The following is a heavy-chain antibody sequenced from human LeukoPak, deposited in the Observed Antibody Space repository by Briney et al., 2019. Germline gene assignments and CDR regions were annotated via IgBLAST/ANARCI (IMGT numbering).Heavy chain of an antibody. CDR1: GYTFTAYS. Sequence: GASVKVSCKASGYTFTAYSMHWVRQAPGQGLEWMGWINTNSGNPTYAQGFTGRFVFSLDTSVSTAYLQISSLKADDTAVYYCARGYCGGTTCFARENYWGQGTLVTASS. V-gene: IGHV7-4-1*02. J-gene: IGHJ4*02. CDR3: ARGYCGGTTCFARENY. CDR2: INTNSGNP. D-gene: IGHD2-21*01.